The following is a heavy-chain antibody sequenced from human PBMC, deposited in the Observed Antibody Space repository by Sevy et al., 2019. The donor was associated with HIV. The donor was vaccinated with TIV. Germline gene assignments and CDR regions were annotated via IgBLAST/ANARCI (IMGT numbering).Heavy chain of an antibody. V-gene: IGHV4-4*07. J-gene: IGHJ4*02. CDR3: ALTGYSSSWAPGDY. CDR2: IYTSGST. CDR1: GGSISSYY. Sequence: SETLSLTCTVSGGSISSYYWSWIRQPAGKGLEWIGRIYTSGSTNYNPSLKSRVTMSVDTSKNQFSLKLSSVTAADTAVYYCALTGYSSSWAPGDYWGQGTLVTVSS. D-gene: IGHD6-13*01.